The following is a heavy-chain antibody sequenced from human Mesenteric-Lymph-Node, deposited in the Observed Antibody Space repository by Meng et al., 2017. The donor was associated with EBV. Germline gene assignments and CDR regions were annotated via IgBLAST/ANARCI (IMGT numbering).Heavy chain of an antibody. D-gene: IGHD3-3*01. CDR3: ARDQSGLSGFDP. CDR1: GGSVSSGSYY. J-gene: IGHJ5*02. Sequence: QPHDPGPGRVKLSETLSLPVTVSGGSVSSGSYYWNWIRQPPGKGLEWIGYIYYSGNTNYSPSLKSRVTISVDTSKNQFSLRLSSVTAADTAVYYCARDQSGLSGFDPWGQGTLVTVSS. V-gene: IGHV4-61*01. CDR2: IYYSGNT.